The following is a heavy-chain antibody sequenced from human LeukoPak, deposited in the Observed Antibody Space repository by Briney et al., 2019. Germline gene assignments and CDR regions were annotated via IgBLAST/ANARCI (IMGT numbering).Heavy chain of an antibody. V-gene: IGHV3-30-3*01. D-gene: IGHD5-18*01. CDR2: ISYDGSNK. Sequence: GGSLRLSCAASGFTFSSYAMHWVRQAPGKGLEWVAVISYDGSNKYYADSVKGRFTISRDNSKNTLYLQMNSLRAEDTAVYYCARVDGGGYSYGFDYWGQGTLVTVSS. J-gene: IGHJ4*02. CDR3: ARVDGGGYSYGFDY. CDR1: GFTFSSYA.